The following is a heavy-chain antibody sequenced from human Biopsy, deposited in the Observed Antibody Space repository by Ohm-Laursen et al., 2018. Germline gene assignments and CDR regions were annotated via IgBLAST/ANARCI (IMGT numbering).Heavy chain of an antibody. CDR2: IYYTGST. CDR3: ALGGGSYVNFDY. D-gene: IGHD1-26*01. J-gene: IGHJ4*02. V-gene: IGHV4-59*01. Sequence: SQTLSLTCTVSRDSISNYYWTWIRQSPGKGLEWIGYIYYTGSTNYNPSVKSRVTISVDTSKNQFSLKLNSVTAADTAVYYCALGGGSYVNFDYWGQGTLVTVSS. CDR1: RDSISNYY.